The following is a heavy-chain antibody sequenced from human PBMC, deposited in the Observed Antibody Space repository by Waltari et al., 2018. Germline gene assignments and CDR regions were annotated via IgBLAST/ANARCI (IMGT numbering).Heavy chain of an antibody. CDR1: GYTSPGHN. J-gene: IGHJ6*02. V-gene: IGHV1-2*02. CDR2: INPHNGGT. Sequence: QVQLVQSGAELTKHGASVTVSSKTSGYTSPGHNTHWVRQAPGHGLEWMGWINPHNGGTKYAQKFQNRVTLTRDMSVSTAYMELSRLTSDDTAVYYCARDPDEVQANFYYYYTMDVWGQGTAVIVSS. CDR3: ARDPDEVQANFYYYYTMDV. D-gene: IGHD3-10*01.